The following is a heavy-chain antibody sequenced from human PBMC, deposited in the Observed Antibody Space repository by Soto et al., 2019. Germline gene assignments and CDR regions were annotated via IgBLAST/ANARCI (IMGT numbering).Heavy chain of an antibody. V-gene: IGHV1-2*02. CDR3: ARDRVVLYGMDV. CDR2: INPNSGGT. Sequence: ASVKVSCKASGYTFTGYYMHWVRQAPGQGLEWMGWINPNSGGTNYAQKFQGRVTMTRDTSISTAYMELSRLRSDDTAVYYCARDRVVLYGMDVWGQGTTVTVSS. CDR1: GYTFTGYY. D-gene: IGHD3-3*01. J-gene: IGHJ6*02.